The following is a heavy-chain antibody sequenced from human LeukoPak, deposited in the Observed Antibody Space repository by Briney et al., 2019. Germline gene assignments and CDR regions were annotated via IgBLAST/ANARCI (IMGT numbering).Heavy chain of an antibody. CDR3: ARGRLGSRITMVRGFDP. CDR1: GGSFSGYY. Sequence: SETLSLTCAVYGGSFSGYYWSWIRQPPGKGLEWIGEINHSGSTNYNPSLTSRVTISVDTSKNQCYLRLRYVAAADTAVYYCARGRLGSRITMVRGFDPWGQGTLVTVSS. J-gene: IGHJ5*02. V-gene: IGHV4-34*01. CDR2: INHSGST. D-gene: IGHD3-10*01.